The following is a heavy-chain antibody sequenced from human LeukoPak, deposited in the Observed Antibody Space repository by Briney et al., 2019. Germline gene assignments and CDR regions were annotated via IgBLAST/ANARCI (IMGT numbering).Heavy chain of an antibody. CDR1: GYTFTGYY. CDR3: ARGLGWDSGTYLGA. Sequence: ASVKVSCKASGYTFTGYYMHWVRQAPRQGLEWMGWINPNSGDTNYAQKCQGRVSMTRDTSISTAYMDLSGLRSDDTALYYCARGLGWDSGTYLGAWGQGTLVTVSS. J-gene: IGHJ5*02. CDR2: INPNSGDT. V-gene: IGHV1-2*02. D-gene: IGHD1-26*01.